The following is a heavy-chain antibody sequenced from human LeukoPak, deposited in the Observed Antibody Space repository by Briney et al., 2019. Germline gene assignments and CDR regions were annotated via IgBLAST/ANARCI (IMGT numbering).Heavy chain of an antibody. V-gene: IGHV3-49*04. CDR3: TREGAYYDILTGYYYYYGMDV. CDR1: GFTFGDYA. Sequence: GGSLRLSCTASGFTFGDYAMSWVRQAPGKGLEWVGFIRSKAYGGTTEYAASVKGRFTISRDDSKSIAYLQMNSLKTEDTAVYYCTREGAYYDILTGYYYYYGMDVWGQGTTVTVSS. D-gene: IGHD3-9*01. J-gene: IGHJ6*02. CDR2: IRSKAYGGTT.